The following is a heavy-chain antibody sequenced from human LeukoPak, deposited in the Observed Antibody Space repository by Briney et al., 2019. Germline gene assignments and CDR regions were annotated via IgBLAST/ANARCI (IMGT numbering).Heavy chain of an antibody. CDR2: IYTSGST. CDR1: GGSISSGSYY. J-gene: IGHJ6*03. Sequence: SETLSLTCTVSGGSISSGSYYWSWIRQPAGKGLEWIGRIYTSGSTNYNPSLKSRVTISVDTSKNQFSLKLSSVTAADTAMYYCAREESDWSSLGYYYHYMDVWGKGTTVAISS. V-gene: IGHV4-61*02. CDR3: AREESDWSSLGYYYHYMDV. D-gene: IGHD3-9*01.